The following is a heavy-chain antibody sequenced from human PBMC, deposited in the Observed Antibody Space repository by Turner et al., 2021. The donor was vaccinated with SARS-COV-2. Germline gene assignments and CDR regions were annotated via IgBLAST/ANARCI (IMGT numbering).Heavy chain of an antibody. V-gene: IGHV4-39*01. CDR3: ASVKSTVTTYYYYYMDV. Sequence: QLQLQESGPGLVKPSETLSLTCSVSGGSLSSSSYYWGLIRQPPGKGPEWIGSVYYRGNTYYNPSLESRVTISVDTSNNQFSLKLNAVTAADTAVYYCASVKSTVTTYYYYYMDVWGKGTTVTVSS. D-gene: IGHD4-4*01. CDR2: VYYRGNT. J-gene: IGHJ6*03. CDR1: GGSLSSSSYY.